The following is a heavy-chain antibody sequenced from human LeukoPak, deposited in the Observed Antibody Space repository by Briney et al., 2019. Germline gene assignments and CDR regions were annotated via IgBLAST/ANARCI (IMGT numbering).Heavy chain of an antibody. CDR2: MNSDGSIT. D-gene: IGHD2-15*01. CDR3: ARGDCSGGSCYSINYYGMDV. V-gene: IGHV3-74*01. CDR1: GFTFSNYW. Sequence: QPGGSLRLSCSASGFTFSNYWIHWVRQAPGKGLVWVSRMNSDGSITNFADSVMGRFTISRDNAKNTLYLQMNSLRAEDTAVYYCARGDCSGGSCYSINYYGMDVWGQGTTVTVSS. J-gene: IGHJ6*02.